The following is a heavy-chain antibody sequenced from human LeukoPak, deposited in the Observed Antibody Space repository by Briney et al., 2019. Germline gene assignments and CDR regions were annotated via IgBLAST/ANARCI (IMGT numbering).Heavy chain of an antibody. V-gene: IGHV4-4*07. Sequence: TSETLSLTWTVSGGSISSYYWSWIRQPAGKGLEWIGRIYTSGSTNYNPSLKSRVTMSVDTSKNQFSLKLSSVTAADTAVYYCAREKNDYYDSSGYHDYWGQGTLVTVSS. J-gene: IGHJ4*02. CDR3: AREKNDYYDSSGYHDY. CDR2: IYTSGST. CDR1: GGSISSYY. D-gene: IGHD3-22*01.